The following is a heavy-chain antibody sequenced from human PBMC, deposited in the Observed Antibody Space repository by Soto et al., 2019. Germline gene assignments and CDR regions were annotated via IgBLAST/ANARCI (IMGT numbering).Heavy chain of an antibody. CDR2: IYYGGST. D-gene: IGHD2-2*01. CDR1: GGSISSGGYY. V-gene: IGHV4-31*03. J-gene: IGHJ4*02. CDR3: ARGRDCSTSSCSLDLRLGYYFDK. Sequence: QVQLQESGPGLVKPSQTLSLTCTVSGGSISSGGYYWSWIRQHPGKGLEWIGYIYYGGSTYYNLSLMSRVTISVDTSKNQFSLKLSSVTAADTAVSYCARGRDCSTSSCSLDLRLGYYFDKWGQGTLVTVSS.